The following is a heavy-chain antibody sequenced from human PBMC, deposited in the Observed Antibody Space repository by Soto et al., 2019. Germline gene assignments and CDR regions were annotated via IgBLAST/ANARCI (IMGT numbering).Heavy chain of an antibody. CDR2: ISAHNGNT. CDR3: ARDLRIGLFSY. CDR1: GYTFTSYG. J-gene: IGHJ4*02. V-gene: IGHV1-18*01. Sequence: QVQLVQSGAEVKKPGASVKVSCKASGYTFTSYGISWVRQAPGQGLEWMGWISAHNGNTKYAQKLQGRVTVTTDTSTSTAYMELRSLRDDDTGVYYCARDLRIGLFSYWGQGTLVTVS.